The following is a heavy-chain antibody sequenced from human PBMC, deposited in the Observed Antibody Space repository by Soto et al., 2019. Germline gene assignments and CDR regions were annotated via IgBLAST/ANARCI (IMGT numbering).Heavy chain of an antibody. D-gene: IGHD5-18*01. CDR3: ARSGGGYSYGYLDY. Sequence: SVKVSCKASGGTFSSYAISWVRQAPGQGLEWMGGIIPIFGTANYAQKFQGRVTITADKSTGTAYMELSSLRSEDTAVYYCARSGGGYSYGYLDYWGQGTLVTVSS. CDR1: GGTFSSYA. J-gene: IGHJ4*02. CDR2: IIPIFGTA. V-gene: IGHV1-69*06.